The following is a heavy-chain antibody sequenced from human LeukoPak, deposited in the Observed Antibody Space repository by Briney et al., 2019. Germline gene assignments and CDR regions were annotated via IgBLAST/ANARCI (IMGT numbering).Heavy chain of an antibody. D-gene: IGHD6-13*01. CDR1: GYTLTELS. J-gene: IGHJ4*02. CDR3: ATDSSLYSSSWTDLDY. CDR2: FDPEDGET. V-gene: IGHV1-24*01. Sequence: ASVKVSCKVSGYTLTELSMHWVRQAPGKGLEWMGGFDPEDGETIYAQKFQGRVTMTEDTSTDTAYMELSSLRSEDTAVYYCATDSSLYSSSWTDLDYWGQGTLVTVSP.